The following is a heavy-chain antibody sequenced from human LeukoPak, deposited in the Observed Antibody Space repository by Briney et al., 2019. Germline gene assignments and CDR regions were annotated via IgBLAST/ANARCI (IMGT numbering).Heavy chain of an antibody. J-gene: IGHJ6*03. CDR1: GYSISSGYY. CDR3: ARGMGKDIVVVPAAYYYYYMDV. V-gene: IGHV4-38-2*01. Sequence: SETLSLTCAVPGYSISSGYYRGWIQQPPGEGLGWSGIIYHSGSTYYTPSLKSRVTITVDTSKNQFSLKLSSVTAADTAVYYCARGMGKDIVVVPAAYYYYYMDVWGKGATVTVSS. D-gene: IGHD2-2*01. CDR2: IYHSGST.